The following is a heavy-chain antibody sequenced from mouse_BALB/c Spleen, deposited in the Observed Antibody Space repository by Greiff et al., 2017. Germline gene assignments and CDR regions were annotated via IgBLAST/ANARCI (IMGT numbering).Heavy chain of an antibody. CDR2: IDPENGNT. D-gene: IGHD1-1*01. CDR1: GFNIKDYY. Sequence: EVQLQQSGAELVRPGALVKLSCKASGFNIKDYYMHWVKQRPEQGLEWIGWIDPENGNTIYDPKFQGKASITADTSSNTAYLQLSSLTSEDTAVYYCVYGSSYIAYWGQGTLVTVSA. J-gene: IGHJ3*01. V-gene: IGHV14-1*02. CDR3: VYGSSYIAY.